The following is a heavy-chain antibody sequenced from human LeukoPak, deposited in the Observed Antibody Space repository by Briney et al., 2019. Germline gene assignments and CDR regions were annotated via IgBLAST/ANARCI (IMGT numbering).Heavy chain of an antibody. CDR3: ARGLDYYGSGSYLVFDY. D-gene: IGHD3-10*01. Sequence: SETLSLTCTVSGGSISSYYWGWIRQPPGKGLEWIGSIYYSGSTYYNPSLKSRVTISVDTSKNQFSLKLSSVTAADTAVYYCARGLDYYGSGSYLVFDYWGQGTLVAVSS. CDR1: GGSISSYY. J-gene: IGHJ4*02. V-gene: IGHV4-39*01. CDR2: IYYSGST.